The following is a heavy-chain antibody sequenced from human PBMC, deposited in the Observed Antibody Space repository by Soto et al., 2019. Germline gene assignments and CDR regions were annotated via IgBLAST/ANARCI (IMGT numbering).Heavy chain of an antibody. CDR1: GFSLTTRPVG. Sequence: QITLKESGPTLVKPTQTLTLTCTFSGFSLTTRPVGVGWIRQPPGQALEWLALIYWDDDNRYNPSLKTRVTITNDTSKNRVVLTMTNMDPVDTATYYCAHYQLYNGAWNEATFDYWGQAQLLTVSS. J-gene: IGHJ4*02. V-gene: IGHV2-5*02. D-gene: IGHD1-1*01. CDR3: AHYQLYNGAWNEATFDY. CDR2: IYWDDDN.